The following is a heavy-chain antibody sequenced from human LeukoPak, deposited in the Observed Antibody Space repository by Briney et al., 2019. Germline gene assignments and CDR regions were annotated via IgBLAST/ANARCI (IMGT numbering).Heavy chain of an antibody. V-gene: IGHV1-18*01. D-gene: IGHD4-17*01. CDR2: ISAYNGNT. CDR1: GYTFTSYG. CDR3: AREAGRPYGDAFDYYYYYYMDV. J-gene: IGHJ6*03. Sequence: AASVKISCKASGYTFTSYGISWVRQAPRQGLEWMGWISAYNGNTNYAQKLQGRVTMTTDTSTSTAYMELRSLRSDDTAVYYCAREAGRPYGDAFDYYYYYYMDVWGKGTTVTVSS.